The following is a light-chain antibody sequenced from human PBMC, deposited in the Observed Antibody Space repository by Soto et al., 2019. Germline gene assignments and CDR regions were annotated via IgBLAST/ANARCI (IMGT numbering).Light chain of an antibody. J-gene: IGKJ1*01. Sequence: DIQMTQSPSTLSGSVGDRVTITCRASQTISSRLAWYQQKPGKAPELLIYDASSLKSGVPSRFGGSESGTEFTLTISSLQPDDFATYYCQQYNNFWTFGQGTKVDIK. CDR3: QQYNNFWT. CDR2: DAS. CDR1: QTISSR. V-gene: IGKV1-5*01.